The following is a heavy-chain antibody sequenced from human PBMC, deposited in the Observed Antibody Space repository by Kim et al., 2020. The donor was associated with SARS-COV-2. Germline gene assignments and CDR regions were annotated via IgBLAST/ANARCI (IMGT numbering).Heavy chain of an antibody. J-gene: IGHJ5*02. Sequence: SVKVSCKASGGTFSSYAISLVRQAPGQGLEWMGGIIPIFGTANYAQKFQGRVTITADESTSTAYMELSSLRSEDTAVYYCFVVVPAAMRVWFDPWGQGTLVTVSS. CDR3: FVVVPAAMRVWFDP. V-gene: IGHV1-69*13. CDR1: GGTFSSYA. D-gene: IGHD2-2*01. CDR2: IIPIFGTA.